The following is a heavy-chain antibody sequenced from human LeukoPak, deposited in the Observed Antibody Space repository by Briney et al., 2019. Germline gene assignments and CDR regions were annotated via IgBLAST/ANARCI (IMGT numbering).Heavy chain of an antibody. CDR2: ISGSGGST. CDR1: GFIFSSYA. J-gene: IGHJ3*02. D-gene: IGHD6-19*01. CDR3: AKAAGIAVAGWNAFDI. V-gene: IGHV3-23*01. Sequence: GGSLGLSCATSGFIFSSYAMSWVRQAPGKGLEWASAISGSGGSTYHADSVKGRFTISRDNSKNTLYLQMNSLRAEDTAVYYCAKAAGIAVAGWNAFDIWGQGTMVTVSS.